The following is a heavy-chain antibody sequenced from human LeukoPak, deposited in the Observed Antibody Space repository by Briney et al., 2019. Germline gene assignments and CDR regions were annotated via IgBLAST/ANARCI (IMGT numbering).Heavy chain of an antibody. V-gene: IGHV3-7*03. Sequence: GGSLRLSCVASEFTFSRFWMSWVRQAPGKGLEWVAHINQDGSARYYVDSVKGRFTVSRDNSKTTMFLQMNSLRVEDTALYYCARGARLQPMGEFWGQGTLVTVSS. J-gene: IGHJ4*02. CDR3: ARGARLQPMGEF. D-gene: IGHD4-11*01. CDR2: INQDGSAR. CDR1: EFTFSRFW.